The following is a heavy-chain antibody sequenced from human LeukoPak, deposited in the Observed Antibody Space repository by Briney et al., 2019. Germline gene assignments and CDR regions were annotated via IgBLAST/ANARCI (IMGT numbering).Heavy chain of an antibody. V-gene: IGHV4-61*02. Sequence: SETLSLTCTVSGGSISSNSYYWSWLRQPAGKGLEWIGRIYTSGSTNYNPSLKSRVTMSVDTSKNQFSLKLSPVTAADTAVYYXXXXXXXYGSGSYSVYYFDYWGQGTLVTVSS. CDR1: GGSISSNSYY. CDR3: XXXXXXYGSGSYSVYYFDY. CDR2: IYTSGST. J-gene: IGHJ4*02. D-gene: IGHD3-10*01.